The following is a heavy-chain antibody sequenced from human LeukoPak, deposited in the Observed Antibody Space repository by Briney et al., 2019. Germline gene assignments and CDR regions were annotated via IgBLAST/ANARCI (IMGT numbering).Heavy chain of an antibody. CDR2: IYYSGTT. V-gene: IGHV4-59*11. CDR1: GGSISSHY. D-gene: IGHD2-2*01. J-gene: IGHJ3*02. CDR3: ARASCSSTSCYAVPFDI. Sequence: SETLSLTCTVSGGSISSHYRSWIRQPPGKGLEWIGYIYYSGTTNYNPSLKGRVTISVDTSKNQFSLKLSSVTAADTAVYYCARASCSSTSCYAVPFDIWGQGTMVTVSS.